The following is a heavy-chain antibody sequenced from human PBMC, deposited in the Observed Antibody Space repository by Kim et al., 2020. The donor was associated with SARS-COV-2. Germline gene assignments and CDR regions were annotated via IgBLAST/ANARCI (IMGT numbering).Heavy chain of an antibody. CDR1: GGSISSGGYY. V-gene: IGHV4-31*01. Sequence: SETLSLTCTVSGGSISSGGYYWSWIRQHPGKDLEWIVYIYYSGSTYYNPSLKSLVTISVDTSKNQFSLKLSTVTAADRAVYYCVRGAVIISSWYGGLYYYCRNVWGQGTTGTVSS. J-gene: IGHJ6*02. CDR3: VRGAVIISSWYGGLYYYCRNV. D-gene: IGHD6-13*01. CDR2: IYYSGST.